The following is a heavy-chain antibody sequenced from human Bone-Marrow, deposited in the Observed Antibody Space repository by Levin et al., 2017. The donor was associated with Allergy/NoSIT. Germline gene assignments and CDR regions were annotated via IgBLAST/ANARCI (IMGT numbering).Heavy chain of an antibody. V-gene: IGHV3-7*01. J-gene: IGHJ4*02. D-gene: IGHD6-13*01. CDR3: ARWIIAAGFDY. Sequence: GESLKISCAASGFTFRSYWMGWVRQAAGKGLEWVANIKQDGSEKYYADSVRGRFTISRDNAKNSMYLQMNSLRAEDTAVYYCARWIIAAGFDYWGQGTLVTVSS. CDR2: IKQDGSEK. CDR1: GFTFRSYW.